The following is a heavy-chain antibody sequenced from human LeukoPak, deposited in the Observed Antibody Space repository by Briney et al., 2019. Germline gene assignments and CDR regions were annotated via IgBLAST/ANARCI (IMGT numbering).Heavy chain of an antibody. CDR2: ITGGGGRT. V-gene: IGHV3-23*01. CDR1: GFTFSSYA. J-gene: IGHJ2*01. D-gene: IGHD3-10*01. Sequence: GGSLRLSCAASGFTFSSYAMHWVRQAPGKGLEWVSSITGGGGRTYDADSVNGRFTISRDNSKNILYLQMNVLRAEDTALYYCAKGFYGSRYWYFDRWGRGTLVTVSS. CDR3: AKGFYGSRYWYFDR.